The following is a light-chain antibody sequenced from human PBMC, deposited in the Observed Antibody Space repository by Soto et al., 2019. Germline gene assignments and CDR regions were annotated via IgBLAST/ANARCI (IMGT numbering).Light chain of an antibody. V-gene: IGKV3-15*01. J-gene: IGKJ1*01. Sequence: DKLMSQSPATLSVSLGERVTLSCRASQNIHNHMSWFLQKPGQTPRLLIYDAIIRAPDVPARFSGSWSGTEFTLTISSLQSEDFAVYYCQQYHNWPAFGQGTKVDIK. CDR2: DAI. CDR1: QNIHNH. CDR3: QQYHNWPA.